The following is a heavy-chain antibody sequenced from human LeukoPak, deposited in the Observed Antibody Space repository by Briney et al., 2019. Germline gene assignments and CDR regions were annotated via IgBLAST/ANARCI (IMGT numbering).Heavy chain of an antibody. CDR1: AYTFTDYY. D-gene: IGHD5-12*01. CDR3: ARDGYSGNDGL. J-gene: IGHJ4*02. Sequence: ASVKVSCKASAYTFTDYYMHWVRQAPGQGLEWMGWINPNSGGTNYTQKFQGRVTMTRDTSITTAYMELSRLRSDDTAVYYCARDGYSGNDGLWGQGTLVTVSS. V-gene: IGHV1-2*02. CDR2: INPNSGGT.